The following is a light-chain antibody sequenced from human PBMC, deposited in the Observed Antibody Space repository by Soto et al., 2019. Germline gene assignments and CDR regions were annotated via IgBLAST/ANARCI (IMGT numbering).Light chain of an antibody. Sequence: DIQMTQSPSTLSASVGDRVTITCRASQSISTWLAWYQQKPGKAPNLLIYDASSLESGVPSRFSGSGSGTEFTLTISSLQPDDFATYYCHQYDTYSWTFGQGTKVDIK. V-gene: IGKV1-5*01. CDR1: QSISTW. CDR2: DAS. CDR3: HQYDTYSWT. J-gene: IGKJ1*01.